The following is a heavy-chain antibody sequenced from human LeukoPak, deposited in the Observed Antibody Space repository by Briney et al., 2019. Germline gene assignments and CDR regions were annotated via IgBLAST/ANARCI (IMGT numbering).Heavy chain of an antibody. D-gene: IGHD3-22*01. J-gene: IGHJ3*02. CDR2: VRSDGGIK. Sequence: GGSLRLSCAASGFTFSNYGMHWVRQAPGKGLEWVAFVRSDGGIKYYADSVKGRFTISRDNSKNTLYLQMNSLRAEDTAVYYCAKAGDSSGYYSDAFDIWGQGTMVTVSS. CDR1: GFTFSNYG. CDR3: AKAGDSSGYYSDAFDI. V-gene: IGHV3-30*02.